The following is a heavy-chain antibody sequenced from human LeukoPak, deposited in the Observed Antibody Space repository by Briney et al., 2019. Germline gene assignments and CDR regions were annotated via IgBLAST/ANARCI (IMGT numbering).Heavy chain of an antibody. V-gene: IGHV1-18*01. Sequence: GASVKVSCKASGYTFTSYGISWVRQAPGQGLEWMGWISAYNGNTNYAQKLQGRVTITADESTSTAYMELSSLRSEDTAVYYCARGGYCSSTSCYSFDYWGQGTLVTVSS. CDR1: GYTFTSYG. J-gene: IGHJ4*02. D-gene: IGHD2-2*02. CDR3: ARGGYCSSTSCYSFDY. CDR2: ISAYNGNT.